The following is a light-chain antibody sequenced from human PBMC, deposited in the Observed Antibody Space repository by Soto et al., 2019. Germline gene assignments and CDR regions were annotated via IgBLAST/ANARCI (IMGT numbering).Light chain of an antibody. CDR1: QSISNW. CDR3: QQYNSLSHT. V-gene: IGKV1-5*03. CDR2: KAS. J-gene: IGKJ2*01. Sequence: DIQMTQSPSTLSASVGDTVTITCRASQSISNWLAWYQQKPGKAPKVLIYKASNLESGVPSRFSGGGSGTEFTLTISSLQPDDFATYYCQQYNSLSHTFGQGTKLEIK.